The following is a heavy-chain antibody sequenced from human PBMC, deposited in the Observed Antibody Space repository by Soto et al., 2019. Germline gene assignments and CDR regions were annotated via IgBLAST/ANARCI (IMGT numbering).Heavy chain of an antibody. CDR3: ARLTWELDTRSPLDY. V-gene: IGHV1-18*04. CDR1: GYPFTSYG. J-gene: IGHJ4*02. Sequence: ASVKVSCKASGYPFTSYGISWVRQAPGQGLEWMGWISANNENTKYAQFLQGRVTMTTDASTNTAYMELRSLTSDDTAVYYCARLTWELDTRSPLDYCGQRTLVTVSS. D-gene: IGHD1-7*01. CDR2: ISANNENT.